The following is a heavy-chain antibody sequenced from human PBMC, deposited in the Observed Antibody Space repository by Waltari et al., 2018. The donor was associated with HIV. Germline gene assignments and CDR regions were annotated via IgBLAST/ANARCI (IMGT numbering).Heavy chain of an antibody. CDR2: INWNGGST. V-gene: IGHV3-20*04. CDR1: GFNFDDYG. CDR3: ARDYGSGSYYNY. Sequence: EVQLVESGGGVVRPGGSLRLSCVASGFNFDDYGMSWVRQAPGKGLEWVSGINWNGGSTGYADSVKGRFSISRDNAKNSLYLQMNSLRAEDTALYYCARDYGSGSYYNYWGQGTLVTVYS. D-gene: IGHD3-10*01. J-gene: IGHJ4*02.